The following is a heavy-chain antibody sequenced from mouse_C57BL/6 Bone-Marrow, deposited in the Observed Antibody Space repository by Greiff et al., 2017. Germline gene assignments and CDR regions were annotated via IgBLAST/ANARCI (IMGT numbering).Heavy chain of an antibody. D-gene: IGHD2-5*01. V-gene: IGHV1-63*01. J-gene: IGHJ4*01. Sequence: VQLQQSGAELVRPGTSVKMSCKASGYTFTNYWIGWAKPRPGHGLEWIGDIYPGGGYTNYNEKFKGKATLTADKSSSTAYMQFSSLTSEDSAIXYCARSDYSNYYYAMDYWGQGTSVTVSS. CDR1: GYTFTNYW. CDR3: ARSDYSNYYYAMDY. CDR2: IYPGGGYT.